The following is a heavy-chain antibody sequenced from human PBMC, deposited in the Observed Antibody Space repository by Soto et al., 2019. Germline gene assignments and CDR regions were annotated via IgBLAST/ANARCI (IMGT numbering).Heavy chain of an antibody. Sequence: GASVKVSCKASGYTFTSYGISWVRQAPGQGLEWMGWISAYNGNTNYAQKLQGRVTMTTDTSTSTAYMELRSLRSDDTAVYYCARDYITMIVVVHLGYWGQGTMVTVYS. CDR1: GYTFTSYG. J-gene: IGHJ4*02. CDR2: ISAYNGNT. CDR3: ARDYITMIVVVHLGY. D-gene: IGHD3-22*01. V-gene: IGHV1-18*01.